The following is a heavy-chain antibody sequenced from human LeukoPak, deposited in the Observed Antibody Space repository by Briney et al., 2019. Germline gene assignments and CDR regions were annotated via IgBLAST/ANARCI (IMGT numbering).Heavy chain of an antibody. V-gene: IGHV3-66*01. CDR2: IYSGGST. CDR3: ARDPYPWMDYYYGMDV. D-gene: IGHD5-12*01. Sequence: GGSLRLSCAASGFTVSSNYMSWVRQAPGKGLEWVSVIYSGGSTYYADSVKGRFTISRDNSKNTLYLQMNSLRAEDTAVYYCARDPYPWMDYYYGMDVWGQGTRSPSP. CDR1: GFTVSSNY. J-gene: IGHJ6*02.